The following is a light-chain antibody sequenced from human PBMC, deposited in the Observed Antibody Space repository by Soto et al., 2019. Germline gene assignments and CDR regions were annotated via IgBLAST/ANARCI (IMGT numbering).Light chain of an antibody. CDR1: SDDIGANNY. CDR2: EAA. J-gene: IGLJ2*01. Sequence: QSALTQPASVSGSPGQSITISCTGTSDDIGANNYVSWYQHHPGKAPKILRYEAANRPSGISHRFSGSKSGNTASLTISGLQAEDEADYFCTSYTSASTLVFGGGTKLTVL. CDR3: TSYTSASTLV. V-gene: IGLV2-14*01.